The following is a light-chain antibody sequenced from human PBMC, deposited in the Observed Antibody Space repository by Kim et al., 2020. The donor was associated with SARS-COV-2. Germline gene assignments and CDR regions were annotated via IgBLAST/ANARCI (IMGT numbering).Light chain of an antibody. CDR2: YDS. Sequence: SYELTQPPSVSVAPGKPARITCGGNNIGSKSVHWYQQQPGQAAVLVIYYDSDRPSGIPERFSGANSGNTATLTISRVEAGDEADYYCQAWDRDSDPVVFG. J-gene: IGLJ2*01. CDR1: NIGSKS. CDR3: QAWDRDSDPVV. V-gene: IGLV3-21*04.